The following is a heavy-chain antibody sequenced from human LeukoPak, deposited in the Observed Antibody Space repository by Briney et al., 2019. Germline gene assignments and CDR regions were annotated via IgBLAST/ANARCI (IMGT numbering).Heavy chain of an antibody. J-gene: IGHJ4*02. D-gene: IGHD7-27*01. CDR2: VSPPGGGT. Sequence: GGTLRLSCVASGFSFSYHGMNWVRLAPGKGLEWVSGVSPPGGGTYYADSVKGRFTISRDDSRNTLSLQMNSLRVEDTAVYYCARDLAWGAFDYWGQGILVAVSS. CDR3: ARDLAWGAFDY. V-gene: IGHV3-23*01. CDR1: GFSFSYHG.